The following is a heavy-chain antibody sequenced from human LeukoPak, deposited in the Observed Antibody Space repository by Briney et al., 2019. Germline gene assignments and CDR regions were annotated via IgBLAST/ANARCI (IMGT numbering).Heavy chain of an antibody. CDR2: INSDGSST. Sequence: GGSLRLSCGASGFTFSSYWMHWVRQAPGKGLVWVSRINSDGSSTSYADSVKGRFTISRDNSKNTLYLQMNSLRAEDTAVYYCAKEILTRGIVVVILPDAFDIWGQGTMVTVSS. V-gene: IGHV3-74*01. J-gene: IGHJ3*02. CDR3: AKEILTRGIVVVILPDAFDI. CDR1: GFTFSSYW. D-gene: IGHD3-22*01.